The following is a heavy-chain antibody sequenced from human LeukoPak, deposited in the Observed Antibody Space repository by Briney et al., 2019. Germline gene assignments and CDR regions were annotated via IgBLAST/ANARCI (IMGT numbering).Heavy chain of an antibody. D-gene: IGHD3-22*01. CDR2: ISRRSTTI. CDR1: RFSFSNFS. J-gene: IGHJ4*02. V-gene: IGHV3-48*01. Sequence: PGGSLRLSCEASRFSFSNFSMHWVRQAPGEGLEWLSYISRRSTTIYYAASVKGRFTISRDNAEKSLYLQMNSLRVEDTAVYFCARSSGHNLWGRGTLVTVSS. CDR3: ARSSGHNL.